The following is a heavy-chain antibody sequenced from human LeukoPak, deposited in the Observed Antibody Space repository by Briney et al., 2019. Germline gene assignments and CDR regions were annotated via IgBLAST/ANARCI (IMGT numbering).Heavy chain of an antibody. V-gene: IGHV4-38-2*01. CDR3: ARVELWFDGNWFDP. Sequence: SETLSLTCAVSGYSISSGYYWGWIRQPPGKGLEWIGSIYHSGSTYYNPSLKSRVTISVDTSKNQFSPKLSSVTAADTAVYYCARVELWFDGNWFDPWGQGTLVTVSS. CDR1: GYSISSGYY. CDR2: IYHSGST. D-gene: IGHD3-10*01. J-gene: IGHJ5*02.